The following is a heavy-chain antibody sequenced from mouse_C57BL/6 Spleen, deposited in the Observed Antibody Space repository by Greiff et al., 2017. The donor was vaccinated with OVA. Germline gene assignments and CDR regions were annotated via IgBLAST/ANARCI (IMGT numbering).Heavy chain of an antibody. V-gene: IGHV5-17*01. CDR2: ISSGSSTI. Sequence: EVMLVESGGGLVKPGGSLKLSCAASGFTFSDYGMHWVRQAPEKGLEWVAYISSGSSTIYYADTVKGRFTIARDNAKNTLFLQMTSLRSEDTAMYYCAKGTGTSYYAMDYWGQGTSVTVSS. D-gene: IGHD4-1*01. CDR3: AKGTGTSYYAMDY. J-gene: IGHJ4*01. CDR1: GFTFSDYG.